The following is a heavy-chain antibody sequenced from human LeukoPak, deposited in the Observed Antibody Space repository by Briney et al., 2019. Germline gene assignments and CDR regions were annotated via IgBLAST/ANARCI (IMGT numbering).Heavy chain of an antibody. V-gene: IGHV3-30*18. CDR1: GFTLSSYG. J-gene: IGHJ4*02. D-gene: IGHD3-16*01. Sequence: GGSLRLSCAASGFTLSSYGMHWVRQAPGKGLEWVAVISYDGSNKYYADSVKGRFTISRDNSKNTLYLQMNSLRAEDTAVYYCAKDGGAARYYFDYWGQGTLVTVSS. CDR2: ISYDGSNK. CDR3: AKDGGAARYYFDY.